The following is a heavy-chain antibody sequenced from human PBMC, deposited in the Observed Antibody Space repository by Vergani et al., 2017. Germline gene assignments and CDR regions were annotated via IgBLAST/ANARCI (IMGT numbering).Heavy chain of an antibody. CDR1: GVTFSSYS. V-gene: IGHV1-69*04. CDR2: IIPILAIG. D-gene: IGHD1/OR15-1a*01. J-gene: IGHJ6*02. CDR3: ARDFGNNDFYYYGMDV. Sequence: QVQLVQSGAEVKKPGSSVKVSCKASGVTFSSYSITWVRQAPGQGLEWMGRIIPILAIGNYAQKFQGRVTITADKSTSTAYMELSSLRSEDTAVYCCARDFGNNDFYYYGMDVWGQGTTVTVSS.